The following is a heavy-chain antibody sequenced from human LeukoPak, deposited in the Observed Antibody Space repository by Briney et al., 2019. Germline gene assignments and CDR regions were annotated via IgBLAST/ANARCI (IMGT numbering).Heavy chain of an antibody. V-gene: IGHV3-74*01. CDR3: ARGKYCSGGSCYEYWFDP. D-gene: IGHD2-15*01. CDR2: INSDGRST. J-gene: IGHJ5*02. CDR1: GFTFSSYW. Sequence: GGSLRLSCAASGFTFSSYWMHWGRHAPGKGLVWVSRINSDGRSTNYADSVKGRFTIPTDNAKNTLYLQMNSLRADDTAVYYCARGKYCSGGSCYEYWFDPWGQGTLVTVSS.